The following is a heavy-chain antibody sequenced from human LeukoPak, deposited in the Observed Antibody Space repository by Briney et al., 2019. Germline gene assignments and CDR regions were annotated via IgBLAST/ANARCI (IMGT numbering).Heavy chain of an antibody. CDR3: AKTHYYGSGSYYIADY. J-gene: IGHJ4*02. CDR1: GFTFSSYA. CDR2: ISGSGGST. V-gene: IGHV3-23*01. Sequence: PGGSLRLSCAASGFTFSSYAMSWVRQAPGKGLEWVSAISGSGGSTYYADSVKGRFTISRDNSKNTLDLQMNSLKAEDTAVYYCAKTHYYGSGSYYIADYWGQGTLVTVSS. D-gene: IGHD3-10*01.